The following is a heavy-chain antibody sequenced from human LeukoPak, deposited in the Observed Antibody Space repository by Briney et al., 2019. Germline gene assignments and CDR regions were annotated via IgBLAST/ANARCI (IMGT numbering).Heavy chain of an antibody. CDR1: GYTFIGFY. CDR3: ARDAAVAGTGWLDP. J-gene: IGHJ5*02. CDR2: INPKSGGT. V-gene: IGHV1-2*02. D-gene: IGHD6-19*01. Sequence: ASVKVSCKASGYTFIGFYMHWVRQAPGQGLEWMGWINPKSGGTYYAQKFQGRVSMTRDMSISTAYMEVSRLRSDDTAVYYCARDAAVAGTGWLDPWGQGILVSVSS.